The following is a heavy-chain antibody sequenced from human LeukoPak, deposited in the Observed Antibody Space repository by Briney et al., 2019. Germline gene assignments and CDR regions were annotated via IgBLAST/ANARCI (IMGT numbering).Heavy chain of an antibody. CDR1: GFTLSDHY. D-gene: IGHD2-8*01. CDR2: TTNKANSYTT. V-gene: IGHV3-72*01. J-gene: IGHJ4*02. CDR3: ARRVMASFDY. Sequence: AGGSLRLSCAASGFTLSDHYMDWVRQAPGKGLEWVGRTTNKANSYTTEYAASVKGRFTISRDDSKNSLYLQMNSLKTEDTAVYYCARRVMASFDYWGQGTPVTVSS.